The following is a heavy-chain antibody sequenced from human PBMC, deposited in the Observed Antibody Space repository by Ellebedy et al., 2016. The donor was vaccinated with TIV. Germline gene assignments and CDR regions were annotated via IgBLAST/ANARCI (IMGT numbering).Heavy chain of an antibody. J-gene: IGHJ3*02. CDR1: GFTFSNNW. V-gene: IGHV3-7*01. CDR2: IKQDGSEK. Sequence: GESLKISCGASGFTFSNNWMNWVRQAPGKGLEWVANIKQDGSEKYYVDSVRCRFTISRDNAKNSLYLQINSLRAEDTAVYYCARLIGGTCQCAFDIWGQGTMVTVSS. D-gene: IGHD2-15*01. CDR3: ARLIGGTCQCAFDI.